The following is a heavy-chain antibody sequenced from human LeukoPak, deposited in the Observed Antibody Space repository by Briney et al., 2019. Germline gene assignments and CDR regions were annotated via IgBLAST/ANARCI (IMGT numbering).Heavy chain of an antibody. Sequence: ASVKVSCTASGYTFTGYYMHWVRQAPGQGLEWMGWINPNSGGTNYAQKFQGRVTMTRDTSISTAYMELSRLRSDDTAVYYCARDLHYYGSGSYYLFDYWGQGTLVTVSS. J-gene: IGHJ4*02. D-gene: IGHD3-10*01. CDR3: ARDLHYYGSGSYYLFDY. CDR1: GYTFTGYY. V-gene: IGHV1-2*02. CDR2: INPNSGGT.